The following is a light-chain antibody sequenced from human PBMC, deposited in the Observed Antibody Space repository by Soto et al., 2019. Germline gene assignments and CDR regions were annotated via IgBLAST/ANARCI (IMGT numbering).Light chain of an antibody. CDR1: RSVSSY. CDR2: DAS. CDR3: QQYGSSPLT. Sequence: EIVLTQSPSTLSLSPGESSSLSFRATRSVSSYLAWYQQKPGQAPRLLIYDASSRPTDIPARFSGSGSGTDFTLTISSLEPEDFALYYCQQYGSSPLTFGGGTKVDIK. J-gene: IGKJ4*01. V-gene: IGKV3-11*01.